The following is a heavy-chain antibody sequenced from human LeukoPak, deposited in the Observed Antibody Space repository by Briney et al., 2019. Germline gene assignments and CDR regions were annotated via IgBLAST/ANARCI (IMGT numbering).Heavy chain of an antibody. CDR1: GGSISNYY. CDR3: ARGGRDGYTLYPLDY. V-gene: IGHV4-59*08. CDR2: VYYSGST. J-gene: IGHJ4*02. Sequence: SGTLSLTCAVSGGSISNYYWSWIRQPPGKGLEWIGYVYYSGSTYYDPSLKSRVTISVDTSKNQLSLKLRSVTAADTAVYYCARGGRDGYTLYPLDYWGQGTLVTVSS. D-gene: IGHD5-24*01.